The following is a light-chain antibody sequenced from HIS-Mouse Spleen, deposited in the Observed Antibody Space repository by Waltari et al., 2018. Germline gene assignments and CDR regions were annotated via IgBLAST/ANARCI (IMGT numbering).Light chain of an antibody. J-gene: IGLJ2*01. CDR2: DVS. V-gene: IGLV2-14*03. CDR1: SSDVGGYNY. Sequence: QSALPQPASVSGSPGQSITISCPGTSSDVGGYNYVSWYQQHPGKAPKLMIYDVSNRPSGVSNRFSGSKSGNTASLTISGLQAEDEADYYCSSYTSSSFNVVFGGGTKLTVL. CDR3: SSYTSSSFNVV.